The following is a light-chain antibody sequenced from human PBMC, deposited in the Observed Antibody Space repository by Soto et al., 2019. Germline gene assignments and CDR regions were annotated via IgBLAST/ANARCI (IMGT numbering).Light chain of an antibody. CDR1: QGITNR. CDR2: EAS. CDR3: QQYYSFPWT. V-gene: IGKV1-12*01. J-gene: IGKJ1*01. Sequence: DIQMTQSPSSVSASVGDTVTITCRASQGITNRLAWYQQKPGKAPKLLIYEASSLQSGVPSRFSGSGSGTDFTLTISCLQSEDFATYYCQQYYSFPWTFGQGTKVDIK.